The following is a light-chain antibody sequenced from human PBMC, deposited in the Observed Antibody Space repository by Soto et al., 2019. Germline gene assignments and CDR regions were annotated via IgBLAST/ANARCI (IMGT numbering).Light chain of an antibody. CDR3: QQGNSFPLT. Sequence: DIQMTQSPSSVSASVGDRVTITCRASQDISTWLAWFQQKPGEAPRLLIYTASTLHSGIPSRFSGSASGTDFTLTISSLQPEDFATYYCQQGNSFPLTFGGGTKVEI. V-gene: IGKV1-12*01. CDR2: TAS. CDR1: QDISTW. J-gene: IGKJ4*01.